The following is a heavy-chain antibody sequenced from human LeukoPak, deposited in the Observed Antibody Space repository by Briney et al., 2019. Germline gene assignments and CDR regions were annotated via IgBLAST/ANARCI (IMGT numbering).Heavy chain of an antibody. V-gene: IGHV4-34*01. D-gene: IGHD1-1*01. CDR1: GGSFSGYY. J-gene: IGHJ6*03. CDR3: SRRTTRVYYMDV. CDR2: VNHSGGT. Sequence: SETLSLTCAVYGGSFSGYYWSWIRQPPGKGLEWIGEVNHSGGTNYNPSLKSRVTISLDTSNNQFSLNLTSVTAADTAAYYCSRRTTRVYYMDVWGKGTTVTVSS.